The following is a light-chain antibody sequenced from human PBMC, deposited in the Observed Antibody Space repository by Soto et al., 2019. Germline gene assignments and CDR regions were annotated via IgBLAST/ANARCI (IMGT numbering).Light chain of an antibody. V-gene: IGLV2-14*01. J-gene: IGLJ1*01. Sequence: QSALTQPASVSGSPGQWITISCTGTSSDVGGYNYVSWYQHHPGKAPKLMIYEVSNWPSGVSNRFSGSKSGNTASLTISGLQAEDEADYYCSSYTSSITYVFGAGTKVTVL. CDR1: SSDVGGYNY. CDR2: EVS. CDR3: SSYTSSITYV.